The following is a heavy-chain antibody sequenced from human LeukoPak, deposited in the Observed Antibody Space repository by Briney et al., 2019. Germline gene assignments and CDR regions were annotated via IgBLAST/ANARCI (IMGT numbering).Heavy chain of an antibody. CDR2: INHSGST. D-gene: IGHD6-6*01. V-gene: IGHV4-34*01. CDR1: GGSLGGGY. Sequence: SETLSLTCAVYGGSLGGGYWSWIRQPPGKGLEWIGEINHSGSTNYNPSLKSRVTISVDTSKNQFSLKLSSVTASDTAVYYCARGSSHHNYYYYYYMDVWGKGTTVTVSS. J-gene: IGHJ6*03. CDR3: ARGSSHHNYYYYYYMDV.